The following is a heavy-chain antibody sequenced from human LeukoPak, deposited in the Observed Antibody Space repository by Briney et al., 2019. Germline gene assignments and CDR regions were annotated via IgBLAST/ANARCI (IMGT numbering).Heavy chain of an antibody. Sequence: ASVKVSCKVSGYTLTELSMHWVRQAPGKGLEWMGGFDPEDGETIYAQKFQGRVTMTRDTSTSTVYMELSSLRSEDTAVYYCARDPHCGGDCYSFYYYYGMDVWGQGTTVTVS. V-gene: IGHV1-24*01. CDR1: GYTLTELS. J-gene: IGHJ6*02. CDR2: FDPEDGET. D-gene: IGHD2-21*02. CDR3: ARDPHCGGDCYSFYYYYGMDV.